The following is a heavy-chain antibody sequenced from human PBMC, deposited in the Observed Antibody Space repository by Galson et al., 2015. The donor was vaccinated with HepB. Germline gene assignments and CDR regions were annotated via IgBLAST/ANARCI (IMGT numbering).Heavy chain of an antibody. CDR1: GYSFTSYW. J-gene: IGHJ3*02. D-gene: IGHD6-13*01. CDR2: IYPGDSDP. V-gene: IGHV5-51*01. Sequence: GAEVKKPGESLKISCQGSGYSFTSYWIGWVRQMPGQGLEWMGIIYPGDSDPRYSPSFQGQVTISADKSISTAYLQCSSLKAADTAMYYCARHRRYSSLASAFDIWGQGTMVTVSS. CDR3: ARHRRYSSLASAFDI.